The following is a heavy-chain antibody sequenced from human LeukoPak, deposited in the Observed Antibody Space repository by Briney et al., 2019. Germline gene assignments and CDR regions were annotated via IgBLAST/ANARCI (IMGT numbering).Heavy chain of an antibody. CDR3: ARDLGPTSSGWYLGY. D-gene: IGHD6-19*01. J-gene: IGHJ4*02. CDR2: INSDGSST. Sequence: TGGSLRLSCAASGFTFSSYWMHWVRQAPGEGLVWVSRINSDGSSTSYADSVKGRFTISRDNAKNTLYLQMNSLRAEDTAVYYCARDLGPTSSGWYLGYWGQGTLVTVSS. CDR1: GFTFSSYW. V-gene: IGHV3-74*01.